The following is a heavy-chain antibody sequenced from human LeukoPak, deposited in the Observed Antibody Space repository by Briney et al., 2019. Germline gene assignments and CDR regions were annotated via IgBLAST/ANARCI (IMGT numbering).Heavy chain of an antibody. D-gene: IGHD1-26*01. Sequence: PGGSLRLSCAASGFTVSSNYMSWVRQAPGKGLEWVSVIYSGGSTYYADSVKGRFTISRDNSKNTLYLQTNSLRAEDTAVYYCARGFATLGLDYWGQGTLVTVSS. CDR2: IYSGGST. J-gene: IGHJ4*02. V-gene: IGHV3-66*01. CDR3: ARGFATLGLDY. CDR1: GFTVSSNY.